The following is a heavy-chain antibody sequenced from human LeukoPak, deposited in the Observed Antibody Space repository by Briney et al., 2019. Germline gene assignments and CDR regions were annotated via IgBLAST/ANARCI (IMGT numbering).Heavy chain of an antibody. J-gene: IGHJ3*01. CDR2: ISWNSGSI. Sequence: GGSLRLSCAASGFTFSNYWMHWVRQAPGKGLVWVSGISWNSGSIGYADSVKGRFTISRDNAKNSLYLQMNSLRPEDTALYYCAKAIRLAVAGRGNAFDLWGQGTMVTVSS. CDR3: AKAIRLAVAGRGNAFDL. CDR1: GFTFSNYW. D-gene: IGHD6-19*01. V-gene: IGHV3-9*01.